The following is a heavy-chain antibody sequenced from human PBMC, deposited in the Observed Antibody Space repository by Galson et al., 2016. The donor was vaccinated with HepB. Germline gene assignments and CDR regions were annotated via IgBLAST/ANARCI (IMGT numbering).Heavy chain of an antibody. V-gene: IGHV3-23*01. CDR3: ARGPQVDIYFDC. CDR2: ISGTSASI. J-gene: IGHJ4*02. CDR1: GFSFSSYA. D-gene: IGHD3-9*01. Sequence: SLRLSCAVSGFSFSSYAMNWVRQAPGKGLEWVSVISGTSASIFYGDSVKGRFTISRDNSKNTLYLQMNRLRAEDTAVYYCARGPQVDIYFDCWGQGTLVTVSS.